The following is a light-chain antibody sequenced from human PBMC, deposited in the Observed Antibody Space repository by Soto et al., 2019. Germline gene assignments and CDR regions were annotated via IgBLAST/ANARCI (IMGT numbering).Light chain of an antibody. CDR1: QVISTS. CDR2: AAS. V-gene: IGKV1-9*01. J-gene: IGKJ5*01. Sequence: DSQGPQSPSCLSAYVGERVTITCRASQVISTSLAWYQVKPGKAPKLLIYAASTLESGVPSRFSATVSGTEFSLTITSLQPEDFATYYCQQLFDSPITFGQGTRLEIK. CDR3: QQLFDSPIT.